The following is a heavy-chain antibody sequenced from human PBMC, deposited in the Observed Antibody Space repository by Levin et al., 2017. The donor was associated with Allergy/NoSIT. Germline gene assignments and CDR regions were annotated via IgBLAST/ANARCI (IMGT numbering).Heavy chain of an antibody. CDR2: ITSDGSNK. Sequence: PGGSLRLSCAASGFSFSTYGIQWVRQAPGKGLEWVALITSDGSNKYYADPVKGRFTIPRDNSKNTVNLQMNSLRAEDTAVYYCARGGDFDYWGLGTVVTVSS. CDR1: GFSFSTYG. V-gene: IGHV3-30*03. D-gene: IGHD1-26*01. CDR3: ARGGDFDY. J-gene: IGHJ4*02.